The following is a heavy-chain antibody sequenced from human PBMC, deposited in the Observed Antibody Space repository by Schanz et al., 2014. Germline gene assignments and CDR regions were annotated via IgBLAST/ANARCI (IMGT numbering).Heavy chain of an antibody. Sequence: EVQLLESGGGLVQPGGSLRLSCATSGFSFSSYAINWVRQAPGKGLEWVSGISGSGASTYYADSVKGRFTISGDSSKYTVYLQMNSLRADDTAVYYCAKSLESCPGGRCSRGYFDYWGQGTLVTVSS. CDR2: ISGSGAST. CDR1: GFSFSSYA. J-gene: IGHJ4*02. CDR3: AKSLESCPGGRCSRGYFDY. V-gene: IGHV3-23*01. D-gene: IGHD2-8*02.